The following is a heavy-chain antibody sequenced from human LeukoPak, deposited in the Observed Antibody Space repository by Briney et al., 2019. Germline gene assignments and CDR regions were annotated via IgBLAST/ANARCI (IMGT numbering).Heavy chain of an antibody. D-gene: IGHD2-15*01. V-gene: IGHV1-8*02. CDR1: GGTFSSYA. Sequence: GASVKVSCKASGGTFSSYAISWVRQASGQGLEWMGWMNPKSGDRGYAQKFQDRVAMTMNNSIRTAYMGLRGLQPEDTAVYYCASGWYYHYFGTDVWGQGTTVIVSS. J-gene: IGHJ6*02. CDR3: ASGWYYHYFGTDV. CDR2: MNPKSGDR.